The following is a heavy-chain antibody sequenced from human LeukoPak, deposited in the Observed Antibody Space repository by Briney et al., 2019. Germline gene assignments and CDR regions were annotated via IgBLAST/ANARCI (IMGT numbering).Heavy chain of an antibody. J-gene: IGHJ4*02. CDR2: IYYSGST. CDR3: ARDGGSNSWVAAGLDY. Sequence: SETLSLTCAVSGGSISSYYWSWIRQPPGKGLEWIGYIYYSGSTNYNPSLKSRVTISVDTSKNQFSLKLSSVTAGDTAVYYCARDGGSNSWVAAGLDYWGQGTLVTVSS. CDR1: GGSISSYY. V-gene: IGHV4-59*01. D-gene: IGHD6-13*01.